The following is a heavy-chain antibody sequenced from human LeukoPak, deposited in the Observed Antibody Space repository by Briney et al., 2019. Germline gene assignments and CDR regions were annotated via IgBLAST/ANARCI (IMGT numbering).Heavy chain of an antibody. Sequence: SGGSLRLSCAVSGFTFSSYAMSWVRQAPGKGLEWVSAISGSGGSTYYADSVKGRFTISRDNSKNTLYLQMNSLRAEDTAVYYCAKVTLKHMIGPGVGAFDIWGQGTMVTVSS. CDR1: GFTFSSYA. D-gene: IGHD3-22*01. CDR2: ISGSGGST. CDR3: AKVTLKHMIGPGVGAFDI. V-gene: IGHV3-23*01. J-gene: IGHJ3*02.